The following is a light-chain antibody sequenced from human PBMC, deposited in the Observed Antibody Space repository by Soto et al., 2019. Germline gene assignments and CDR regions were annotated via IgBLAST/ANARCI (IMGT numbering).Light chain of an antibody. CDR1: QSVLYSSNNKNY. CDR3: QQFYSTPPYT. Sequence: DIVMTQSPDSLAVSLGERATINCKSSQSVLYSSNNKNYLALYQQKPGQPPRLLIYWASTRESGVPDRFSGGGSGTDFSLTISSLQAEDVAVYYCQQFYSTPPYTFGPGTKLELK. V-gene: IGKV4-1*01. CDR2: WAS. J-gene: IGKJ2*01.